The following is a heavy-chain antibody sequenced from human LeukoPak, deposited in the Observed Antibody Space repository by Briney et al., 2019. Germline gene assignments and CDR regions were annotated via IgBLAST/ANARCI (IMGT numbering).Heavy chain of an antibody. D-gene: IGHD3-22*01. CDR2: INTNTGNP. V-gene: IGHV7-4-1*02. CDR3: ARLYWYYYDNGPGGSDAFDF. J-gene: IGHJ3*01. CDR1: GYTFTNYA. Sequence: GASVKVSCKTSGYTFTNYAMNWVRQAPGQGLEGMGWINTNTGNPTYAQDFTGRFVFSLDTSVSTAYLQISSLKAEDTAVYYCARLYWYYYDNGPGGSDAFDFWGQGTMVTVSS.